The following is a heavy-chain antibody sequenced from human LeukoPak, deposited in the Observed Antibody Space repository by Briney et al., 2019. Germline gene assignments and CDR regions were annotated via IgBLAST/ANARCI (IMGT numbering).Heavy chain of an antibody. Sequence: SETLSLTCTVSGGSISSSPYSWAWIRQPPGKGLEWIGTIYYSGNTYYSPSLKSRVTISVDTSKNQFSLKLTSVIAADTAVYYCARVKIGDYYYYYMDVWGKGTTVTVSS. J-gene: IGHJ6*03. CDR1: GGSISSSPYS. V-gene: IGHV4-39*07. D-gene: IGHD4-17*01. CDR2: IYYSGNT. CDR3: ARVKIGDYYYYYMDV.